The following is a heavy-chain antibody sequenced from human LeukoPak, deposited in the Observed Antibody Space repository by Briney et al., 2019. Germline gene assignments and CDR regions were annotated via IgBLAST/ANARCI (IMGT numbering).Heavy chain of an antibody. CDR3: AKGVGGVIQLWFGS. J-gene: IGHJ4*02. V-gene: IGHV3-23*01. D-gene: IGHD5-18*01. Sequence: GGSLRLSCAASGFTFSSYAMSWVRQAPGKGLEWVSAISGSGGSTYYADSVKGRFTISKDNSKNTLYLQTNSLRAEDTAVYYCAKGVGGVIQLWFGSWGQGTLVTVSS. CDR1: GFTFSSYA. CDR2: ISGSGGST.